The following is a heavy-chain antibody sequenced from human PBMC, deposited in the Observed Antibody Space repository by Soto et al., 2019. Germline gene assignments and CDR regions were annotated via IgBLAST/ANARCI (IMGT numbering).Heavy chain of an antibody. CDR3: AKGARDYYGSGSSPIPTID. CDR1: GFTFSSYA. V-gene: IGHV3-23*01. D-gene: IGHD3-10*01. CDR2: ISGSGGST. J-gene: IGHJ4*02. Sequence: EVQLLESGGGLVQPGGSLRLSCAASGFTFSSYAMSWVRQAPGKGLEWVSAISGSGGSTYYADSVKGRFTISRDNSKNTLYLQMSSLRAEDTAVYYCAKGARDYYGSGSSPIPTIDWGQGTLVTVSS.